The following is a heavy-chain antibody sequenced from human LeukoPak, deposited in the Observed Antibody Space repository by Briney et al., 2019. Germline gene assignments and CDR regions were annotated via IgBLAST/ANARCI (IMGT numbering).Heavy chain of an antibody. CDR2: LNTDGGVK. J-gene: IGHJ3*02. D-gene: IGHD3-16*01. CDR1: GFTFSTFW. Sequence: GGSLRLSCAASGFTFSTFWMAWVRHAPGKGLELVATLNTDGGVKHYMDVMEGRFTISRDNAGSSLYLQINSLRAEDTALYVYVRDSDYQRNSGVRYAHYDALDIWGYGTMVTVSS. CDR3: VRDSDYQRNSGVRYAHYDALDI. V-gene: IGHV3-7*01.